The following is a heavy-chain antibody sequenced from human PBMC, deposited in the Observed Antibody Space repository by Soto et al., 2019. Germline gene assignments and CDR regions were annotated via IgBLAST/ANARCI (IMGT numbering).Heavy chain of an antibody. CDR2: ISDAGDRT. CDR1: GFTFSNYA. J-gene: IGHJ4*02. CDR3: AKGKDVLDY. D-gene: IGHD2-8*02. V-gene: IGHV3-23*01. Sequence: PGGSLRLSCAATGFTFSNYAMTWVRRAAGKGLEWVSAISDAGDRTNYADSVRGRFAVSRDNSKNTLYLQMNSLRAEDTAVYYCAKGKDVLDYWGQGTMVTVSS.